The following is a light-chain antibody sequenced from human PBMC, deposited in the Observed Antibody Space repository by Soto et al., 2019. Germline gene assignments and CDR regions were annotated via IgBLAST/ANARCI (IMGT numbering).Light chain of an antibody. CDR1: SSDVGAYDY. CDR3: CSYTTSDVYV. CDR2: DVS. Sequence: QSVLTQPASASGSPGQSIAISCTGTSSDVGAYDYVSWYQQHPGKAPKLMIYDVSNRPSGVSNRFSGSKSGNTASLTISGLQAEDEADYFCCSYTTSDVYVFGPGTKVTVL. J-gene: IGLJ1*01. V-gene: IGLV2-14*03.